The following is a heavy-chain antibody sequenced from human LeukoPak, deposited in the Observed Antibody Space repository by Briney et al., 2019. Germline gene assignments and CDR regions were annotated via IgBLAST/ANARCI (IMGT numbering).Heavy chain of an antibody. Sequence: GRYLRLSCAASGFTFSSYAMHWVRQAPGRGLEWLAVISYDGSNKYYADFVEGRFTISRDNSKNTLYLRMNSLRAEDTAVYYCARDDEKGYTAMVNVVGYWGQGTLVTVSS. V-gene: IGHV3-30*04. CDR3: ARDDEKGYTAMVNVVGY. J-gene: IGHJ4*02. D-gene: IGHD5-18*01. CDR2: ISYDGSNK. CDR1: GFTFSSYA.